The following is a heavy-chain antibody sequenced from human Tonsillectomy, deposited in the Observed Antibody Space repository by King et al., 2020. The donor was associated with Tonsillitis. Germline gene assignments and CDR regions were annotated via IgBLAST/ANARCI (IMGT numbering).Heavy chain of an antibody. CDR3: ARVVRGGNSYGYLDY. V-gene: IGHV3-11*05. CDR2: ISGSSIYT. D-gene: IGHD5-18*01. Sequence: VQLVESGGDLVKPGGSLRLSCADPGFTFRDYYMPWIPQAPGEGRGWVSYISGSSIYTHYANFVKGRFPISRDNAKNPLYLQMNILRAEDTGVDYCARVVRGGNSYGYLDYWGQGTLVTVSS. J-gene: IGHJ4*02. CDR1: GFTFRDYY.